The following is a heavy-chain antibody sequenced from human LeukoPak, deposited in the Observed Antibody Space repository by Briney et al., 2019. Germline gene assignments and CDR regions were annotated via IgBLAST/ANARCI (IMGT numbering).Heavy chain of an antibody. V-gene: IGHV3-53*01. J-gene: IGHJ3*02. D-gene: IGHD7-27*01. CDR2: IYSGGST. CDR3: ARVLSGDDAFDI. Sequence: PGGSLRLSCAASGFTVSSSYMSWVRQAPGKGLEWVSVIYSGGSTYYADSVKGRFTISRDNTKNTLYLQMNSLGAEDTAVYYCARVLSGDDAFDIWGQGTMVTVSS. CDR1: GFTVSSSY.